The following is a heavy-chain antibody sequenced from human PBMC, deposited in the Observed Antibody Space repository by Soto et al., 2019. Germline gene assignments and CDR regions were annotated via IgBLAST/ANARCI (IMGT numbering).Heavy chain of an antibody. CDR2: FDPEDGET. CDR3: ATDLGSSGWYDLDY. J-gene: IGHJ4*02. V-gene: IGHV1-24*01. D-gene: IGHD6-19*01. Sequence: GASVKVSCQVSGYTLTELSMHWVRQAPGKGLEWMGGFDPEDGETIYAQKFQGRVTMTEDTSTDTAYMELSSLRSEDTAVYYCATDLGSSGWYDLDYWGQGTLVTVSS. CDR1: GYTLTELS.